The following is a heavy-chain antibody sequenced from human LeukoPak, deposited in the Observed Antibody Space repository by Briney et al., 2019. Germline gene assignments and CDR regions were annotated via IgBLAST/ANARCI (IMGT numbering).Heavy chain of an antibody. V-gene: IGHV4-30-4*01. D-gene: IGHD4-17*01. CDR3: ARGDYGDCLFDY. CDR2: IYYSGST. CDR1: GGSISSGDYY. Sequence: SETLSLTCTVSGGSISSGDYYWSWIRQPPGKGLEWIGYIYYSGSTYYNPSLKSRVTISVDTSKNQFSLKLSSVTAADTAVYYCARGDYGDCLFDYWGQGTLVTVSS. J-gene: IGHJ4*02.